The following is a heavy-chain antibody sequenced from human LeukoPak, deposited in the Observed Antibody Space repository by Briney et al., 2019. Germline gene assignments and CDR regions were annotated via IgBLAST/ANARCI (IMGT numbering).Heavy chain of an antibody. V-gene: IGHV4-4*02. CDR3: ARAEFYSSSWTFDY. Sequence: SETLSLTCTVSGGSISSSNWWSWVRQPPGKGLEWIGEIYHSGSTNYNPSLKSRLTISVGKSKNQFSLKLTSVTAADTAVYYCARAEFYSSSWTFDYWGQGTLVTVSS. J-gene: IGHJ4*02. D-gene: IGHD6-13*01. CDR2: IYHSGST. CDR1: GGSISSSNW.